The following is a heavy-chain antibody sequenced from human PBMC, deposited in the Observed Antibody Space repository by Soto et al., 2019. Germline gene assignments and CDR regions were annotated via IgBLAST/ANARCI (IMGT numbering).Heavy chain of an antibody. CDR2: TSYDGSNK. CDR3: ARWGTTGGLDV. Sequence: QVQLVEPGGGVVQPGTSLRLSCVGSGFTFRSYVIHWVRQAPGKGLEWVALTSYDGSNKDYGDSVKGRFTISRDNSRNTVDLQMDSLRREDTALYYCARWGTTGGLDVWGQGTLVSVSS. V-gene: IGHV3-33*05. D-gene: IGHD3-16*01. CDR1: GFTFRSYV. J-gene: IGHJ1*01.